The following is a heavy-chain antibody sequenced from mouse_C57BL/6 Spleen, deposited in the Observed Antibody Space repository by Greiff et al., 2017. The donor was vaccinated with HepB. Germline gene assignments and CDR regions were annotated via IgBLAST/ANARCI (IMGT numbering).Heavy chain of an antibody. V-gene: IGHV1-64*01. D-gene: IGHD1-1*01. CDR1: GYTFTSYW. J-gene: IGHJ3*01. CDR3: ARGMATVVPAY. Sequence: VQLQQSGAELVKPGASVKLSCKASGYTFTSYWMHWVKQRPGQGLEWIGMIHPNSGSTNYNEKFKSKATLTVDKSSSTAYMQLSSLTSEDSAVYDGARGMATVVPAYWGQGTLVTVSA. CDR2: IHPNSGST.